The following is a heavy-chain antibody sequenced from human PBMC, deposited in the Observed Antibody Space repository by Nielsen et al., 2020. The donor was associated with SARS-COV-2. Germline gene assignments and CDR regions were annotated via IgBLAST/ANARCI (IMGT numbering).Heavy chain of an antibody. CDR2: IYPGDSDT. CDR1: GYSFTSYW. D-gene: IGHD4-17*01. Sequence: GESLKISCKGSGYSFTSYWIGWVRQMPGKGLEWMGIIYPGDSDTRYSPSFQGQVTISADKSISTAYLQWSSLKASDTAMYYCARSYGDYHDGADYFDYWGQGTLVTVSS. J-gene: IGHJ4*02. V-gene: IGHV5-51*01. CDR3: ARSYGDYHDGADYFDY.